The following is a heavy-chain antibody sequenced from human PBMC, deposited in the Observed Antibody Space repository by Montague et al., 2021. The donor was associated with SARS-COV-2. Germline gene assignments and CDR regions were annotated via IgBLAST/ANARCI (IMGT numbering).Heavy chain of an antibody. J-gene: IGHJ6*02. CDR3: ARDGSLRFAISIGPRHYYYGMAV. V-gene: IGHV4-39*07. CDR2: IYYSGST. Sequence: SETLSLTCTVSGGSISSSSYYWGWIRQPPGKGLEWNGSIYYSGSTYYNPSLKSRVTISVDTSKNQFSLKLSSVTAADTAVYYCARDGSLRFAISIGPRHYYYGMAVGGQGTTVPVPS. D-gene: IGHD3-3*01. CDR1: GGSISSSSYY.